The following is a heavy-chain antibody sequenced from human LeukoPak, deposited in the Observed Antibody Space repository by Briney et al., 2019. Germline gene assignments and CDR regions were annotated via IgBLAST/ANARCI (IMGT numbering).Heavy chain of an antibody. D-gene: IGHD3-22*01. Sequence: GWINAGNGNTKYSQKFQGRVTITRDTSASTAYMELSSLRSEDTAVYYCATHYYDSSGQFDYWGQGTLVTVSS. J-gene: IGHJ4*02. CDR2: INAGNGNT. V-gene: IGHV1-3*01. CDR3: ATHYYDSSGQFDY.